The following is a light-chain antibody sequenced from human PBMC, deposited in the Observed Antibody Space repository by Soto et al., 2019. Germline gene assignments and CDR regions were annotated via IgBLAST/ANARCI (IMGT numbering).Light chain of an antibody. V-gene: IGKV2D-29*01. CDR2: EVS. CDR3: MQSIQLPLFT. Sequence: DIMMTQTPLSLSVTPGQPASISCKSSQSLLHSDGKTYLYWFLQKPGQPPQPLIDEVSNRYSGVPGRFSGRGSLTDFTLRISRVEAEDGGIYYCMQSIQLPLFTFGPGTKVEIK. J-gene: IGKJ3*01. CDR1: QSLLHSDGKTY.